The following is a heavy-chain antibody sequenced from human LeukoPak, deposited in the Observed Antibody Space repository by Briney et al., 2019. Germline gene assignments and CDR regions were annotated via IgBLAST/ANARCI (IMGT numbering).Heavy chain of an antibody. CDR2: IYSSGTT. D-gene: IGHD3-22*01. J-gene: IGHJ4*02. CDR3: ARSPPYYYDGSGYCAYCFDY. V-gene: IGHV4-59*11. CDR1: GGSISSHY. Sequence: KPSETLSLTCIVSGGSISSHYWSWLRQPPGKGLEWIGYIYSSGTTDYNPSLKSRVTMSVDRSKNQFSLKLSSVTAADTAVYYCARSPPYYYDGSGYCAYCFDYWGQGTLVTVSS.